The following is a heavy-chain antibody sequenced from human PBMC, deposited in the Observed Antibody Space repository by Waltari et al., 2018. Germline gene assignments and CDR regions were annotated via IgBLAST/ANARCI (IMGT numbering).Heavy chain of an antibody. CDR1: GYTFTGYY. V-gene: IGHV1-2*06. CDR3: ARDLYCSSTSCYDY. J-gene: IGHJ4*02. D-gene: IGHD2-2*01. Sequence: QVQLVQSGAEVKKPGASVKVSCTASGYTFTGYYLHWVRQAPGQGLEWMGRINPNSGGTNYAQKFQGRVTMTRDTSISTAYMELSRLRSDDTAVYYCARDLYCSSTSCYDYWGQGTLVTVSS. CDR2: INPNSGGT.